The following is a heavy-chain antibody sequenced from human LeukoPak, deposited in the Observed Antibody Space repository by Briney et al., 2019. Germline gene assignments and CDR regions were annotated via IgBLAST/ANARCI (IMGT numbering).Heavy chain of an antibody. CDR2: ISSSGSTI. J-gene: IGHJ6*04. V-gene: IGHV3-48*03. CDR3: ARGPSLYYYYYGMDV. Sequence: PGGSLRLSCAASGFTFSSYEMNWVRQAPGKGLEWVSYISSSGSTIYYADSVKGRFTISRDNAKNSLYLQMNSLRAEDTAAYYCARGPSLYYYYYGMDVWGKGTTVTVSS. CDR1: GFTFSSYE.